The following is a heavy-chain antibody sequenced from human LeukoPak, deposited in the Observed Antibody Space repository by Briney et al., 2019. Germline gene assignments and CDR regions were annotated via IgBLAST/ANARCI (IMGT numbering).Heavy chain of an antibody. CDR1: GFTFSSYW. CDR3: ARVSGNARGHYYMDV. V-gene: IGHV3-7*01. D-gene: IGHD2-2*01. Sequence: PGGSLRLSCAASGFTFSSYWMSWVRQAPGKGLEWVANIKQDGSEKYYVDSVKGRFTISRDNAKNSLYLQMNSLRAEDTAVYYCARVSGNARGHYYMDVWGKGTTVTVSS. J-gene: IGHJ6*03. CDR2: IKQDGSEK.